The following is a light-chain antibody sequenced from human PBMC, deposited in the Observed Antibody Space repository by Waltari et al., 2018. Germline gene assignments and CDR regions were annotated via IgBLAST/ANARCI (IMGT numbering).Light chain of an antibody. CDR2: DGS. CDR3: SPYTSSITLV. Sequence: QSALTQPASVSGSPGQSLPIACTATRSDVGGYIYVSLYQQHPGKAPKLIVYDGSKRPSGVSNRFSGSKSGNTASLTISGLQAEDEADYYCSPYTSSITLVFGGGTKLTVL. CDR1: RSDVGGYIY. J-gene: IGLJ3*02. V-gene: IGLV2-14*03.